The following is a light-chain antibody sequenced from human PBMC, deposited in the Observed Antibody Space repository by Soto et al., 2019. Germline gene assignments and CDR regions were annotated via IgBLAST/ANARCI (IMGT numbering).Light chain of an antibody. CDR3: QQRSNWIT. CDR1: ENVRTF. V-gene: IGKV3-11*01. J-gene: IGKJ5*01. CDR2: GAS. Sequence: EVVLTQSQATLSLSPCERATLSFSASENVRTFVDWYQQKPGQAPRLLIHGASNRATGIPARFSGSGSGTDFTLTISSPEPEDFAVYYCQQRSNWITFGQGTRLEIK.